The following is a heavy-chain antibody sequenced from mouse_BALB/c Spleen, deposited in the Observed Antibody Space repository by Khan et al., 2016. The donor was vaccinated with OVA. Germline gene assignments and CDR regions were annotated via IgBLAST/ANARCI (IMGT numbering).Heavy chain of an antibody. D-gene: IGHD2-14*01. CDR3: ARNSYMYDFTY. J-gene: IGHJ3*01. V-gene: IGHV2-2*01. Sequence: QVQLPASGPGLVQPSQNLSITCTVSGFSLDTYGVHWVRQSPGKGLEWLGVIRSGGNTDYNAAFISRLSITKDNSTNQVFFLLNSPQADDTAMYYCARNSYMYDFTYWGQGTLVTVSA. CDR1: GFSLDTYG. CDR2: IRSGGNT.